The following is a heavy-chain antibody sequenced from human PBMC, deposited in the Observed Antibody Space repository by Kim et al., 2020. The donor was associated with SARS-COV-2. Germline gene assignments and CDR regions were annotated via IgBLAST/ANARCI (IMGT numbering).Heavy chain of an antibody. V-gene: IGHV1-69*13. Sequence: SVKVSCKASGGTFSSYAISWVRQAPGQGLEWMGGIIPIFGTANYAQKFQGRVTITADESTSTAYMELSSLRSEDTAVYYCARETGGDDYGGDIWFDPWGQGTLVTVSS. D-gene: IGHD4-17*01. J-gene: IGHJ5*02. CDR2: IIPIFGTA. CDR3: ARETGGDDYGGDIWFDP. CDR1: GGTFSSYA.